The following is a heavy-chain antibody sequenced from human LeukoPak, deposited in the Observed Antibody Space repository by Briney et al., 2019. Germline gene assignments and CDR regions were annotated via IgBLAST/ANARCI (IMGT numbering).Heavy chain of an antibody. CDR2: IYYSGST. V-gene: IGHV4-59*01. J-gene: IGHJ6*04. CDR3: AREAHYYGSGSFVDV. Sequence: SETLSLTCTVSGGSISSYYWSWIRQPPGKGLEGIGYIYYSGSTNYNPSLKSRVTISVDTSKNQFSLKLSSVTAADTAVYYCAREAHYYGSGSFVDVWGKGTTVTISS. D-gene: IGHD3-10*01. CDR1: GGSISSYY.